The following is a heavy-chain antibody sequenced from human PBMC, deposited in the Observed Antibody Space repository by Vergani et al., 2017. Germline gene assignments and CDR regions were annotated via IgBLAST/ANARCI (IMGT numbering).Heavy chain of an antibody. V-gene: IGHV4-34*01. CDR1: GGSFTSYH. J-gene: IGHJ6*03. D-gene: IGHD4-11*01. CDR3: ARVNTETNGHLYYYYYMDV. CDR2: IDHTGRP. Sequence: QVQLQQWGGGLLKPSETLSLTCVVNGGSFTSYHWTWIRQSPGEELEWVGDIDHTGRPDYNPSPKSRLTLSVDKSLNQISLTLNSVTATDTAIYFCARVNTETNGHLYYYYYMDVWGQGAAVTVS.